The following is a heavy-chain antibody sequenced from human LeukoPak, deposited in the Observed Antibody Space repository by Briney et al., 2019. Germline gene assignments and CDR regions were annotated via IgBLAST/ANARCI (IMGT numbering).Heavy chain of an antibody. CDR3: ARLGIAVLRGFDP. D-gene: IGHD6-19*01. J-gene: IGHJ5*02. CDR2: IYYSGST. CDR1: GGSISSSSYY. Sequence: SETLSLTCTVSGGSISSSSYYWGWIRQPPGKGLEWIGSIYYSGSTYYNPSLKSRDTISVDTSKNQFSLKLSSVTAADTAVYYCARLGIAVLRGFDPWGQGTLVTVSS. V-gene: IGHV4-39*01.